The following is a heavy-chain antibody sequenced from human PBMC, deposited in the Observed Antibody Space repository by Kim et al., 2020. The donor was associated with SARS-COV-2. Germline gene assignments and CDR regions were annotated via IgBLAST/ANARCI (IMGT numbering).Heavy chain of an antibody. J-gene: IGHJ5*02. CDR2: IYYSGST. D-gene: IGHD2-2*03. CDR3: ARGVGIVVVPAARSWWFDP. V-gene: IGHV4-59*13. CDR1: GGSISSYY. Sequence: SETLSLTCTVSGGSISSYYWSWIRQPPGKGLEWIGYIYYSGSTNYNPSLKSRVTISVDTSKNQFSLKLSSVTAADTAVYYCARGVGIVVVPAARSWWFDPWGQGTLVTVSS.